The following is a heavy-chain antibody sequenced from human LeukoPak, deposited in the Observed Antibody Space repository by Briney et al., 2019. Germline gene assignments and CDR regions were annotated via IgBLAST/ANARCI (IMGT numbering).Heavy chain of an antibody. CDR3: ARGSGAYCSSTSCYDWFDP. V-gene: IGHV4-4*02. J-gene: IGHJ5*02. CDR2: IYHSGST. CDR1: GGSISSSNW. D-gene: IGHD2-2*01. Sequence: SGTLSLTCAVSGGSISSSNWWSWVRQPPGKGLEWIGEIYHSGSTNYNSSLKSRVTISVDKSKNQFSLKLSSVTAADTAVYYCARGSGAYCSSTSCYDWFDPWGQGTLVTVSS.